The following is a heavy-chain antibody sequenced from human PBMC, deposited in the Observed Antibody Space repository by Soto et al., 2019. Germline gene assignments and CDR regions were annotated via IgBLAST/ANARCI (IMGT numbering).Heavy chain of an antibody. CDR2: ISSSSTI. V-gene: IGHV3-48*01. CDR1: GFTFSSYS. J-gene: IGHJ4*02. CDR3: ANFRGDPRPFDY. D-gene: IGHD3-10*01. Sequence: PGGSLSLSCAASGFTFSSYSINWVRQAPGKGLEWVSYISSSSTIYYADSVKGRFTISRDNAKSSLYLQMNSLRAEDTAVYYCANFRGDPRPFDYWGQGTLVTVSS.